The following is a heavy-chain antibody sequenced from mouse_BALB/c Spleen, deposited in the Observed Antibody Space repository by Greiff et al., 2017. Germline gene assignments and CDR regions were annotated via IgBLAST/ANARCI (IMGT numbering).Heavy chain of an antibody. Sequence: VKLQESGAELVRPGTSVKISCKASGYTFTNYWLGWVKQRPGHGLEWIGDIYPGGGYTNYNEKFKGKATLTADTSSSTAYMQLSSLTSEDSAVYFCARSYYGNPYYAMDYWGQGTSVTVSS. D-gene: IGHD2-10*01. J-gene: IGHJ4*01. CDR3: ARSYYGNPYYAMDY. CDR2: IYPGGGYT. CDR1: GYTFTNYW. V-gene: IGHV1-63*02.